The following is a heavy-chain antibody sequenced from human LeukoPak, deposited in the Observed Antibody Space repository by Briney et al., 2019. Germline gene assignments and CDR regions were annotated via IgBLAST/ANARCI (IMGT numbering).Heavy chain of an antibody. D-gene: IGHD3-10*01. CDR1: GYTFTSYD. V-gene: IGHV1-46*01. CDR2: INPSGGST. Sequence: ASVKVSCKASGYTFTSYDMHWLRQAPGQGLEWMGIINPSGGSTSYAQKFQGTVTITRDTSTSTVYMEPSSLRSEDTAVYYCAREFLPTTSGGPGYWGQGTLVTVPS. J-gene: IGHJ4*02. CDR3: AREFLPTTSGGPGY.